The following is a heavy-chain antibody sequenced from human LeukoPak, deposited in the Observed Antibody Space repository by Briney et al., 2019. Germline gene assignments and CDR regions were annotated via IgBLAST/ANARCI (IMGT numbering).Heavy chain of an antibody. CDR3: AGSYSSTWYSTFDI. J-gene: IGHJ3*02. CDR2: INYSGNT. CDR1: GGSLNSNSYY. Sequence: PSETLSLTCTVSGGSLNSNSYYWGWIRPPPGKGLEWIGSINYSGNTYYNPSLKSRVTISVDTSKNQFSLNLSSVTAAETSIYYCAGSYSSTWYSTFDIWGQGTMVTVSS. D-gene: IGHD6-13*01. V-gene: IGHV4-39*01.